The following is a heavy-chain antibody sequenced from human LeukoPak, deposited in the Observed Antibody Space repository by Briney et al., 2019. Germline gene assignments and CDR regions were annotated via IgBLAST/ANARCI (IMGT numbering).Heavy chain of an antibody. CDR2: ISSSSSTI. CDR3: AFVPWTTVTTIDY. CDR1: GFTFSSYG. D-gene: IGHD4-17*01. V-gene: IGHV3-48*02. J-gene: IGHJ4*02. Sequence: GGSLRLSCAASGFTFSSYGMNWVRQAPGKGLEWVSYISSSSSTIYYADSVKGRFTISRDNAKNSLYLQMNSLRDEDTAVYYCAFVPWTTVTTIDYWGQGTLVTVSS.